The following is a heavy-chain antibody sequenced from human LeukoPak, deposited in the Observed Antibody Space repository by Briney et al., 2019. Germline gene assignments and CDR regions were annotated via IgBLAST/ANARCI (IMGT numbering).Heavy chain of an antibody. CDR2: INHSGRT. Sequence: PSETLSLTCTVNGGSFSDFYWGWIRQAPGKGLEWIGEINHSGRTNFNPSLKSRVTMSVDTSKNQFSLKLSSVTAADTAAYYCARRQVGLRRDLWFDPWGQGTLVTASS. CDR1: GGSFSDFY. J-gene: IGHJ5*02. V-gene: IGHV4-34*01. CDR3: ARRQVGLRRDLWFDP. D-gene: IGHD2-15*01.